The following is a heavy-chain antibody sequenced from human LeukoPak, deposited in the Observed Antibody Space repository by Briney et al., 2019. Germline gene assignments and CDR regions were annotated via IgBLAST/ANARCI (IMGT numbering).Heavy chain of an antibody. CDR2: ISSAGTT. CDR3: ARDLEAANSYYFDY. V-gene: IGHV3-66*01. D-gene: IGHD6-13*01. J-gene: IGHJ4*02. CDR1: GFTVSSSY. Sequence: GASLRLSCAASGFTVSSSYMSWVRQAPGKGLEWVSIISSAGTTYYADSVKGRFTISRDNSKNTVYLQVNSLRDEDTAVYYCARDLEAANSYYFDYWGQGTMVSLS.